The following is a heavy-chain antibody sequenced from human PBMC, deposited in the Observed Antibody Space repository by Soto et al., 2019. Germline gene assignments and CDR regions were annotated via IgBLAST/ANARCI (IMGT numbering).Heavy chain of an antibody. CDR2: IIPIFGTA. Sequence: QVQLVQSGAEVKKPGSSVNVSCKPSGGTFSSYAISWVRQAPGQGLEWMGGIIPIFGTANYAQNFQGRVTITADESTRTGSMEVGSLRSEDTAVNYCTRSTGEKFDYWGQGILVNVSS. D-gene: IGHD1-1*01. CDR1: GGTFSSYA. J-gene: IGHJ4*02. CDR3: TRSTGEKFDY. V-gene: IGHV1-69*01.